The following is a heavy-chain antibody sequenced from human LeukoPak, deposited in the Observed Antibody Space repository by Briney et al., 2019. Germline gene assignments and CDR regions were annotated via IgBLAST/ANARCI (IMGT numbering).Heavy chain of an antibody. D-gene: IGHD4-17*01. CDR3: ARSRGGFGDYGSWFDP. Sequence: KPSETLSLTCTVSGGSISSSSYYWGWIRQPPGKGLEWIGSIYYSGSTNYNPSLKSRVTISVDTSKNQFSLQLSSVTAADTAFYCARSRGGFGDYGSWFDPWGQGTLVTVSS. J-gene: IGHJ5*02. CDR2: IYYSGST. V-gene: IGHV4-39*07. CDR1: GGSISSSSYY.